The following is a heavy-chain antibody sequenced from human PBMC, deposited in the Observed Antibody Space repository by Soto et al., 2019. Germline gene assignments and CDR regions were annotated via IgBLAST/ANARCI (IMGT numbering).Heavy chain of an antibody. V-gene: IGHV1-69*15. CDR3: AKDGGREGDCGNWFDP. Sequence: QVQLVQSGAEVKKPGSSVKVSCKASGGTFSNYAITWVRQAPGQGLEWLGRIIPIFGTTDYAQKFQGRVTITADESTTTAYMELSSLRSDDTAVYYCAKDGGREGDCGNWFDPWGQGTLVTVSS. CDR2: IIPIFGTT. J-gene: IGHJ5*02. CDR1: GGTFSNYA. D-gene: IGHD2-15*01.